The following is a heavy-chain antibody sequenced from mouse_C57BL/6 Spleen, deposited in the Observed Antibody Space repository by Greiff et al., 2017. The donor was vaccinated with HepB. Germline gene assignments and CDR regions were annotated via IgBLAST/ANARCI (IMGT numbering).Heavy chain of an antibody. J-gene: IGHJ3*01. CDR3: ERQGVYYDYDGGFAY. CDR1: GYTFTDHT. V-gene: IGHV1-78*01. CDR2: IYPRDGST. Sequence: QVQLQQSDAELVKPGASVKISCKVSGYTFTDHTIHWMKQRPEQGLEWIGYIYPRDGSTKYNEKFKGKATLTADKSSSTAYMQLNSLTSEDSAVYFCERQGVYYDYDGGFAYWGQGTLVTVSA. D-gene: IGHD2-4*01.